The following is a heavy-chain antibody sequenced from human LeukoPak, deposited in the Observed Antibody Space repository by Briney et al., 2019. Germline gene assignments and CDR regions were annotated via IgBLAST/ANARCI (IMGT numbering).Heavy chain of an antibody. CDR3: ARDGVILTENGGASDAFDI. V-gene: IGHV3-30-3*01. CDR2: ISYDGSNK. D-gene: IGHD3-9*01. J-gene: IGHJ3*02. CDR1: GFTFSSYA. Sequence: GGSLRLSCAASGFTFSSYAMHWVRQAPGKGLEWVAVISYDGSNKYYADSVKGRFTISRDNSKNTLYLQMNSLRAEDTAVYHCARDGVILTENGGASDAFDIWGQGTMVTVSS.